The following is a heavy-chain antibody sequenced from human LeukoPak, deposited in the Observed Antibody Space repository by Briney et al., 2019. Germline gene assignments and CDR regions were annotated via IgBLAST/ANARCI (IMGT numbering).Heavy chain of an antibody. J-gene: IGHJ4*02. Sequence: PGGSLRLSCAASGFTFSSFAMSWVRQAPGKGLEWVSSISGSGGSTYYADSMKGRFTISRDTSKNTLFLQMNSLRAEDTAVYYCARVGIGGAYYNDYWGQGTLVTVSS. V-gene: IGHV3-23*01. CDR1: GFTFSSFA. CDR2: ISGSGGST. CDR3: ARVGIGGAYYNDY. D-gene: IGHD3-22*01.